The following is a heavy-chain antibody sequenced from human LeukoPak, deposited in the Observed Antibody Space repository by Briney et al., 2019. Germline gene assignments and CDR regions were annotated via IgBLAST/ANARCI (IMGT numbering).Heavy chain of an antibody. J-gene: IGHJ5*02. D-gene: IGHD6-19*01. CDR1: GFSFSSNW. CDR2: INPDGSVK. Sequence: GGSLRLSCAASGFSFSSNWMGWVRQAPGKGLEWVANINPDGSVKYYVDSVKGRFTISRDNAKKSLYLQMNSLRGEDTAAYYCLMYGSSGSWGQGTLVTVTS. CDR3: LMYGSSGS. V-gene: IGHV3-7*05.